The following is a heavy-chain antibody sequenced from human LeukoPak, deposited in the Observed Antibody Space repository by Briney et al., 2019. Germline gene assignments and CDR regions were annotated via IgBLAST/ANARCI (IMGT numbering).Heavy chain of an antibody. CDR1: GGSISTSNYY. CDR2: INHSGST. D-gene: IGHD2-2*01. CDR3: ARMPNWFDP. Sequence: SETLSLTCTVSGGSISTSNYYWGWIRQPPGKGLEWIGEINHSGSTNYNPSLKSRVTISVDTSKNQFSLKLSSVTAADTTVYYCARMPNWFDPWGQGTLVTVSS. V-gene: IGHV4-39*07. J-gene: IGHJ5*02.